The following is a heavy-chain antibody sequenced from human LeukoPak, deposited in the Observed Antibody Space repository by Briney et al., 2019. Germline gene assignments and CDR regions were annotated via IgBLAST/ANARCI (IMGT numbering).Heavy chain of an antibody. J-gene: IGHJ4*02. CDR1: GFTFSTYA. CDR3: ARTNYYDSSGYYWAFDY. D-gene: IGHD3-22*01. CDR2: ISYDGSNK. V-gene: IGHV3-30-3*01. Sequence: GRSLRLSCAASGFTFSTYAMHWVRQAPGKGLEWVAVISYDGSNKYYADSVKGRFTISRDNSKNTLYLQMNSLRPEDTAVYYCARTNYYDSSGYYWAFDYWGQGTLVTVSS.